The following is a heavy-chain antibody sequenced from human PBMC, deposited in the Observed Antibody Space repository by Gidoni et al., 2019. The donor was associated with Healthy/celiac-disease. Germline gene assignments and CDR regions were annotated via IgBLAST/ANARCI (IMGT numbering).Heavy chain of an antibody. D-gene: IGHD4-17*01. V-gene: IGHV4-38-2*02. CDR1: GYSISSGYY. CDR3: ARCPPSPGYGDYSPFDY. J-gene: IGHJ4*02. Sequence: QVQLQESGPGLVKPSETLSLTCTVSGYSISSGYYWGWIRQPPGKGLEWIGSIYHSGSTYYNPSLKSRVTISVDTSKNQFSLKLSSVTAADTAVYYCARCPPSPGYGDYSPFDYWGQGTLVTVSS. CDR2: IYHSGST.